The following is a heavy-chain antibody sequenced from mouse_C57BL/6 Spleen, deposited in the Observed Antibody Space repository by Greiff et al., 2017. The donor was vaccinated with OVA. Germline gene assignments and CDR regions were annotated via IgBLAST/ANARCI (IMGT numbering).Heavy chain of an antibody. V-gene: IGHV14-1*01. D-gene: IGHD1-1*01. CDR3: TSTVVEFFDY. J-gene: IGHJ2*01. CDR2: IGPEDGDT. Sequence: VQLQQSGAELVRPGASVKLSCTASGFNIKDYYMHWVKQRPEQGLEWIGRIGPEDGDTEYAPQFQGKATMTADTSSNTAYLQLSSLTSEDTAVYYCTSTVVEFFDYWGQGTTLTVSS. CDR1: GFNIKDYY.